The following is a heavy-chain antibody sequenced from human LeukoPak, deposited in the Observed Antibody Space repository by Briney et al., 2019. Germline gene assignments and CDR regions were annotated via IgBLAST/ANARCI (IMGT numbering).Heavy chain of an antibody. Sequence: GGSLTLSCAASGFTFTSYGMHWVRQAPSKGLEWVAVIWYDGRNKYYVDSVKGRFTISRDNSKNTVYLQMNSLRAEDTAVYFCARDRSIAVFDYWGQGTLVTVSS. V-gene: IGHV3-33*01. CDR3: ARDRSIAVFDY. D-gene: IGHD6-19*01. CDR1: GFTFTSYG. J-gene: IGHJ4*02. CDR2: IWYDGRNK.